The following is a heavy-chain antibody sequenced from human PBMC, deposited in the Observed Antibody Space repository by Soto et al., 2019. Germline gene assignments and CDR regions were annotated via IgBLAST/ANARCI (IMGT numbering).Heavy chain of an antibody. V-gene: IGHV5-10-1*01. Sequence: PGESLKISCKGSGYSFTSYWISWVRQMPGKGLEWMGRIDPSDSYTNYSPSFQGHVTISADKSISTAYLQWSSLKASDTAMYYCARRSTRSFIVGATTAPFGMDVWGQGTTVTVSS. CDR3: ARRSTRSFIVGATTAPFGMDV. J-gene: IGHJ6*02. D-gene: IGHD1-26*01. CDR2: IDPSDSYT. CDR1: GYSFTSYW.